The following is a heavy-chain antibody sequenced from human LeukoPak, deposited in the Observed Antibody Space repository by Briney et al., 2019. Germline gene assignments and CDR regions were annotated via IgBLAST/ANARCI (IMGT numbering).Heavy chain of an antibody. V-gene: IGHV3-30*18. CDR3: ANTPIRYFDWFPS. Sequence: GGSLRLSCAASGFTFSSYGMHWVRQAPGKGLEWVAVISYDGSNKYYADSVKGRFTISRDNSKNTLYLQMNSLRAEDTAVYYCANTPIRYFDWFPSWGQGTLVTVSS. D-gene: IGHD3-9*01. J-gene: IGHJ5*02. CDR2: ISYDGSNK. CDR1: GFTFSSYG.